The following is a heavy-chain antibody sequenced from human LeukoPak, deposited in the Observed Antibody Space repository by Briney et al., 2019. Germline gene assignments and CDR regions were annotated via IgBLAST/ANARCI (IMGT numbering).Heavy chain of an antibody. CDR2: IYHSGST. Sequence: KPSETLSLTCAVYGGSFNTYYWSWIRQPPGKGLEWIGYIYHSGSTYYNPSLKSRVTISVDRSKNQFSLKLSSVTAADTAVYYCARGLMTTHPQPFDYWGQGTLVTVSS. J-gene: IGHJ4*02. V-gene: IGHV4-34*01. CDR1: GGSFNTYY. D-gene: IGHD2-8*01. CDR3: ARGLMTTHPQPFDY.